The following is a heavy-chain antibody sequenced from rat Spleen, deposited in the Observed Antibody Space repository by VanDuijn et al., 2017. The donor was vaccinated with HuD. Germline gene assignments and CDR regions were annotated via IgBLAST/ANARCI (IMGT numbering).Heavy chain of an antibody. CDR2: ISTGGGNT. D-gene: IGHD1-10*01. Sequence: EVQLVESGGGLVQPGRSLKLSCAASGFTFSNYDMAWVRQAPTKGLEWIASISTGGGNTYYRDSVKGRFTISRDNAKNTQYLQMDSLRSEDTATYYCARHRRTTTGYVMDAWGQGASVTVSS. V-gene: IGHV5S13*01. J-gene: IGHJ4*01. CDR1: GFTFSNYD. CDR3: ARHRRTTTGYVMDA.